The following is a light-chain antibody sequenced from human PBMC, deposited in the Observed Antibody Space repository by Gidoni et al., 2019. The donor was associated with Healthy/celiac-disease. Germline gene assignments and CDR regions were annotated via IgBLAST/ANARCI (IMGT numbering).Light chain of an antibody. CDR2: DAS. Sequence: ELVLTQSPGTLSLSPGERATLSCRASQSVSSSYLAWYQQKPGQAPRLLIYDASSRATGIPDRFSGSGSGTDFTLTISRREPEDFAVYYCQQYGSSPQTFGQGTKVEIK. CDR1: QSVSSSY. V-gene: IGKV3-20*01. J-gene: IGKJ1*01. CDR3: QQYGSSPQT.